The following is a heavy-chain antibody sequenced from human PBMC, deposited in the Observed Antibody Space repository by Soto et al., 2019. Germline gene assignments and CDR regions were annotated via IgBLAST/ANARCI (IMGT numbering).Heavy chain of an antibody. V-gene: IGHV1-46*01. CDR1: EYTFTKYH. J-gene: IGHJ4*02. CDR2: INPSGGST. CDR3: AVGAITMVRGVIVY. Sequence: QVQLVQSGAEVKKPGASVKVSCKASEYTFTKYHMHWVRQAPGQGLEWIGIINPSGGSTSYAQRFQGRVMMTRDTSTSTVYMELSSLGSEDTAVYYCAVGAITMVRGVIVYWGQGALVTVSS. D-gene: IGHD3-10*01.